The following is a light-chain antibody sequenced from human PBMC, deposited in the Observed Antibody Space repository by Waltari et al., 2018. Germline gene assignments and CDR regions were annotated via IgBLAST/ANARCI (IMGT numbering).Light chain of an antibody. J-gene: IGLJ2*01. Sequence: SYELTQPSSMSVSPGQTARLTCSGHLLDNPYGYWYQQKPGQAPILVIFKDNERPSGIPERFSGSSSGTTVTLTISGVQAEDEADYYCQSADSSGPSVVFGGGTKLT. V-gene: IGLV3-25*03. CDR2: KDN. CDR3: QSADSSGPSVV. CDR1: LLDNPY.